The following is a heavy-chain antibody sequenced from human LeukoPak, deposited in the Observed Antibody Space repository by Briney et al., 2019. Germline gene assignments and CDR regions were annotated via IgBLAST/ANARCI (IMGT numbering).Heavy chain of an antibody. V-gene: IGHV1-69*01. D-gene: IGHD3-22*01. J-gene: IGHJ3*02. CDR1: GGAFSSYA. CDR3: AREKAYYYDSSGAFDI. CDR2: IIPIFGTA. Sequence: SVKVSFKASGGAFSSYAISWVRQAPGQGLEWMGGIIPIFGTANYAQKFQGRVTITADESTSTAYMELSSLRSEDTAVYYCAREKAYYYDSSGAFDIWGQGTMVTVSS.